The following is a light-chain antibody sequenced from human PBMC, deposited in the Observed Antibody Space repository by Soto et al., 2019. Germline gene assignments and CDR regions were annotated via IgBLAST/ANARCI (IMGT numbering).Light chain of an antibody. V-gene: IGLV6-57*04. J-gene: IGLJ2*01. CDR2: EDN. CDR1: SGSIARNY. Sequence: NFMLTQPHSLSESPGKTVTISCTRSSGSIARNYVQWYQQRPGSAPTTVIYEDNQRPSGVPDRFSGSIDSSSKSASLTISGLKTEDEADYYCQSYDTSNYVVFGGGTKLTVL. CDR3: QSYDTSNYVV.